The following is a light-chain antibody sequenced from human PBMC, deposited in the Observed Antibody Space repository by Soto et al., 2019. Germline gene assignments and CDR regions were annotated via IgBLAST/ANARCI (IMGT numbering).Light chain of an antibody. V-gene: IGLV2-23*02. CDR2: EVT. Sequence: QSALTQPASLSGSPGQSITISCTGTSSDVGSYNLVSWYQQHPGKAPKLMIYEVTQRPSGVSDRFSGSKSGNTASLTISGLQAEDEADYYCCSYAGGTYVFGTGTKATVL. CDR3: CSYAGGTYV. J-gene: IGLJ1*01. CDR1: SSDVGSYNL.